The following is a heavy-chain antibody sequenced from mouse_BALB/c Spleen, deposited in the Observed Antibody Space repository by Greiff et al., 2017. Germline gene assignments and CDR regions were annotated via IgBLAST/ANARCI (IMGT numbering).Heavy chain of an antibody. CDR2: INPYNDGT. V-gene: IGHV1-14*01. Sequence: VQLQQSGPELVKPGASVKMSCKASGYTFTSYVMHWVKQKPGQGLEWIGYINPYNDGTKYNEKFKGKATLTSDKSSSTAYMELSSLTSEDSAVYYCAREGPYDYDFFDDWGQGTTLTVSA. CDR3: AREGPYDYDFFDD. D-gene: IGHD2-4*01. CDR1: GYTFTSYV. J-gene: IGHJ2*01.